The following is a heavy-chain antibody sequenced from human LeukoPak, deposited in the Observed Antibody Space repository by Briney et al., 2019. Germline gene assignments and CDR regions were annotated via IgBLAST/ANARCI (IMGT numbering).Heavy chain of an antibody. J-gene: IGHJ3*02. CDR1: GVTFGDYG. CDR3: ARGYNHGPIDM. CDR2: ITRNGDTT. D-gene: IGHD2-2*02. V-gene: IGHV3-20*04. Sequence: PGESLTLSCEASGVTFGDYGMSWVRQGRGKGLEWGSGITRNGDTTSYADSVNGRFTISRDNAKNCLYLQMNSLRAEDTAFYYCARGYNHGPIDMWGQGTLVTVSS.